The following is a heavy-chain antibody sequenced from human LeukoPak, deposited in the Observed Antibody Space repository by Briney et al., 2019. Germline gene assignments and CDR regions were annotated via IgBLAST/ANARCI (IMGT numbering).Heavy chain of an antibody. CDR1: GGSISSYY. CDR2: IYYSGST. D-gene: IGHD5-24*01. CDR3: ALPSLEGDAFDI. V-gene: IGHV4-59*01. Sequence: SETLSLTCTVSGGSISSYYWSWIRQPPGKGLEWIGYIYYSGSTNYNPSLKSRVTISVDTSKNQFSLKLSSVTAADTAVYYCALPSLEGDAFDIWGQGTMVTVSS. J-gene: IGHJ3*02.